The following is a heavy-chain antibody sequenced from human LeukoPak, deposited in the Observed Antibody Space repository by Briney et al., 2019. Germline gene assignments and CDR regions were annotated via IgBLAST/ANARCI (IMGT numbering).Heavy chain of an antibody. J-gene: IGHJ4*02. CDR1: GFTVSSNY. CDR2: IYSGGST. V-gene: IGHV3-66*01. CDR3: ASKAGYYGSGSYYDY. Sequence: GGSLRLSCAASGFTVSSNYMSWVRHAPGKGLEWVSVIYSGGSTYYADSVKGRFTISRDNSKNTLYLQMNSLRGEDTAVYYCASKAGYYGSGSYYDYWGQGTLVTVSS. D-gene: IGHD3-10*01.